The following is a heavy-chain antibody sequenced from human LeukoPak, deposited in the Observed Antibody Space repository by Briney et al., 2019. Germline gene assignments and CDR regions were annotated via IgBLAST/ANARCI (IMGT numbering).Heavy chain of an antibody. V-gene: IGHV3-21*01. Sequence: GGSLRLSCAASGFTFSSYSMNWVRQAPGKGLEWVSSISSSSSYIYYADSVKGRFTISRDKAKNSLYLQMNSLRAEDTAVYYCARDTGNYYDSDYWGQGTLVTVSS. J-gene: IGHJ4*02. CDR2: ISSSSSYI. CDR3: ARDTGNYYDSDY. D-gene: IGHD3-22*01. CDR1: GFTFSSYS.